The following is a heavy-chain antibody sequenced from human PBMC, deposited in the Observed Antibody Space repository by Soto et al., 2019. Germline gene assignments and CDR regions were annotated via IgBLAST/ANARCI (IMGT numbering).Heavy chain of an antibody. CDR1: GGTFSSYA. J-gene: IGHJ6*02. CDR3: ASPPPHHYYYGMDV. Sequence: QVQLVQSGAEVKKPGSSVKVSCKASGGTFSSYAISWVRQAPGQGLEWMGVIIPIFGTANYAQKFQGRVTITADESTSTAYMELSSLRSEDTAVYYCASPPPHHYYYGMDVWGQGTTVTVSS. V-gene: IGHV1-69*12. CDR2: IIPIFGTA.